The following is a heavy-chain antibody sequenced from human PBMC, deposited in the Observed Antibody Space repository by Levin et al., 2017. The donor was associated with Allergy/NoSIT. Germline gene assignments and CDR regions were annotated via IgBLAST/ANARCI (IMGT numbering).Heavy chain of an antibody. CDR2: ISYDGSNK. D-gene: IGHD3-22*01. V-gene: IGHV3-30*04. J-gene: IGHJ4*02. CDR3: ARSSPYYYDSSGYFGY. CDR1: GFTFSSYA. Sequence: GESLKISCAASGFTFSSYAMHWVRQAPGKGLEWVAVISYDGSNKYYADSVKGRFTISRDNSKNTLYLQMNSLRAEDTAVYYCARSSPYYYDSSGYFGYWGQGTLVTVSS.